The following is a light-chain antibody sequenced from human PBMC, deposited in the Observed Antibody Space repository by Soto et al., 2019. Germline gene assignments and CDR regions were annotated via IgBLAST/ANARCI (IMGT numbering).Light chain of an antibody. V-gene: IGKV1-39*01. J-gene: IGKJ5*01. Sequence: DIQMTQSPSSLSASVGDIVTITLRASQRISYYLNLFQQKPGRAPKLLIYAASSLEAGVPSMYSGSRSGTDFTITISSLQPEDFATYYCQQSYSTPFTFGQGTRLEIK. CDR3: QQSYSTPFT. CDR1: QRISYY. CDR2: AAS.